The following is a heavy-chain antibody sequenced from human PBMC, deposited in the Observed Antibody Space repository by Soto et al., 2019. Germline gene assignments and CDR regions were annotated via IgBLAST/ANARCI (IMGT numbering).Heavy chain of an antibody. CDR2: ISYDGSNK. J-gene: IGHJ6*02. V-gene: IGHV3-30*18. CDR1: GFTFSSYG. D-gene: IGHD5-18*01. CDR3: AKDQRAAMVFYYGMDV. Sequence: HPGGSLRLSCAASGFTFSSYGMHWVRQAPGKGLEWVAVISYDGSNKYYADSVKGRFTISRDNSKNTLYLQMNSLRAEDTAVYYCAKDQRAAMVFYYGMDVWGQGTTVPVS.